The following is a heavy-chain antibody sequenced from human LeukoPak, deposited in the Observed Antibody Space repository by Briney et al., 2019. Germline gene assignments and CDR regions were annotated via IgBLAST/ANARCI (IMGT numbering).Heavy chain of an antibody. Sequence: GGSLRLSCAASGFTFTDYWMTWVGQVPGKGLEGVANKKQGGSESYYVDSVKGRFTISRENAKNSLYLQMDSLRVDDTAVYYCARVGAWELQRVFDYWGQGTLVTVSS. CDR3: ARVGAWELQRVFDY. D-gene: IGHD1-7*01. CDR2: KKQGGSES. CDR1: GFTFTDYW. V-gene: IGHV3-7*01. J-gene: IGHJ4*02.